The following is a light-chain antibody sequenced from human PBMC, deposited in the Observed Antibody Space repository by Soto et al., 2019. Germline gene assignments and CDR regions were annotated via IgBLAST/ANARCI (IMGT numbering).Light chain of an antibody. CDR3: SSYTSSSTHYV. Sequence: QSALTQPASVSGSPGQSITISCTGTSSDVDGYNYVSWYQQHPGKAPKLMIYEVSNRPSGVSNRFSGSKSGNTASLTISGLQAEDEADYYCSSYTSSSTHYVFGTGTKLTVL. CDR1: SSDVDGYNY. CDR2: EVS. J-gene: IGLJ1*01. V-gene: IGLV2-14*01.